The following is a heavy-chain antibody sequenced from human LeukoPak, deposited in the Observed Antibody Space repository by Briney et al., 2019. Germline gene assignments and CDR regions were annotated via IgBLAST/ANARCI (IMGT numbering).Heavy chain of an antibody. CDR2: IYYSGST. V-gene: IGHV4-39*01. J-gene: IGHJ3*02. CDR3: ARIPTNAVPSAHNGFDI. Sequence: SETLSLTCTVSGGSIGSTNYYWGWIRQPPGKGLGWIANIYYSGSTYYNPSLKSRVTISVDTSKNQFSLRLNSVTAADTSIYYCARIPTNAVPSAHNGFDIWGQGTMLTVSS. D-gene: IGHD6-19*01. CDR1: GGSIGSTNYY.